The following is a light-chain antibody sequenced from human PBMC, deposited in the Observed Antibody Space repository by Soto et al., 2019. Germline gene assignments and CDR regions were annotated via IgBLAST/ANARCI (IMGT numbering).Light chain of an antibody. CDR3: QQTYNTPYT. J-gene: IGKJ2*01. CDR2: TSG. Sequence: IHMTQSPSSLSASVGDRVTITSRASKSITTYLNWYQQKPGEAPKLLISTSGTLQRGVPSRFTGSGSGTDFTLTITGLQPADFATYFCQQTYNTPYTFGQGTKLEI. V-gene: IGKV1-39*01. CDR1: KSITTY.